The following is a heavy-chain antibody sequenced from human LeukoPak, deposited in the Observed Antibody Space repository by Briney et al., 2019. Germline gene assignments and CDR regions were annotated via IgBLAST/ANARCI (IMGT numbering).Heavy chain of an antibody. CDR1: GYTFTSYG. V-gene: IGHV1-18*01. CDR3: AREGRYSTFHDY. D-gene: IGHD6-13*01. Sequence: ASVKVSCKASGYTFTSYGISWVRQAPGQGLEWMGWISAYNGNTNYAHKLQGRVTMTTDTPTNKTYLELRSLRLEATAVYYCAREGRYSTFHDYWGQGTLVTVSS. J-gene: IGHJ4*02. CDR2: ISAYNGNT.